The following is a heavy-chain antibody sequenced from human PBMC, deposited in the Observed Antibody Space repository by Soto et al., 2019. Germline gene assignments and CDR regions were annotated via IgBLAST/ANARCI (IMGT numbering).Heavy chain of an antibody. J-gene: IGHJ5*02. D-gene: IGHD2-2*01. V-gene: IGHV3-30*18. Sequence: QVQLVESGGGVVQPGRSLRLSCAASGFTFSSYGMHWVRQAPGKGLEWVAAISSDGSSKYYAYSVKVRFTSSKDNSKNTLSMKNTSLRAEDTAVYYCAKDIGRKDQLLRNLTYNWFEPWGQGTLVTVSS. CDR1: GFTFSSYG. CDR3: AKDIGRKDQLLRNLTYNWFEP. CDR2: ISSDGSSK.